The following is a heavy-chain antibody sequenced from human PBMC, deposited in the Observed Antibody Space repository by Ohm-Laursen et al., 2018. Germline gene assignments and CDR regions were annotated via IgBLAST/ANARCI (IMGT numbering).Heavy chain of an antibody. CDR2: LSVSGGGT. D-gene: IGHD2-15*01. J-gene: IGHJ3*02. CDR3: AKVYYCSGGSCYSWELTNGFDI. Sequence: SLRLSCTASGFTFSSYAMSWVRQAPGKGLEWVSGLSVSGGGTYYADSVKVRFTISRDNSKNTLYLQMNSLRAEDTAVYYCAKVYYCSGGSCYSWELTNGFDIWGQGTMVTVSS. V-gene: IGHV3-23*01. CDR1: GFTFSSYA.